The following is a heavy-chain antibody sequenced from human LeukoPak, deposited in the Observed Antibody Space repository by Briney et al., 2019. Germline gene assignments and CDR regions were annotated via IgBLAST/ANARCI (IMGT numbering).Heavy chain of an antibody. J-gene: IGHJ5*02. D-gene: IGHD2-2*01. V-gene: IGHV1-8*01. CDR3: ARGRSYCSSTSCSINWFDP. CDR2: MNPNSGNT. Sequence: ASVKVSCKASGYTFTSYDINWVRQATGQGLEWMGWMNPNSGNTGYAQKFQGRVTMTRNTSISTAYMELSSLRSEDTAVYYCARGRSYCSSTSCSINWFDPWGQGTLVTVSS. CDR1: GYTFTSYD.